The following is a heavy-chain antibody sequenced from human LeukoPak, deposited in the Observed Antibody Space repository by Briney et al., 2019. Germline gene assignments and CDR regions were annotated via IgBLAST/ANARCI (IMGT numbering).Heavy chain of an antibody. Sequence: ASETLSLTCAVYGGSFSGYYWSWIRQPPGKGLEWIGEINHSGSTNYNPSLKSRVTISVDTSKNQFSLKLSSVTAADTAVYYCARGLGPTDSGGSCYFDPWGQGTLVTVSS. CDR2: INHSGST. J-gene: IGHJ4*02. CDR1: GGSFSGYY. D-gene: IGHD2-15*01. CDR3: ARGLGPTDSGGSCYFDP. V-gene: IGHV4-34*01.